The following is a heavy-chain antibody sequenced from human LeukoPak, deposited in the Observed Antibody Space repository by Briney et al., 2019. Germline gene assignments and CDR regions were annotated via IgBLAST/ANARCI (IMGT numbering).Heavy chain of an antibody. V-gene: IGHV3-30*04. CDR3: TRTGLGYSLANGLDA. Sequence: GGSLRLSCAASGFTFSSYAMHWVRQAPGKGLEFVASISHDATVRYRESVKGRFTISRDTSKNTVYLQMNILRAEDTALYYCTRTGLGYSLANGLDAWGEGTLVTVSS. CDR2: ISHDATV. D-gene: IGHD5-18*01. CDR1: GFTFSSYA. J-gene: IGHJ5*02.